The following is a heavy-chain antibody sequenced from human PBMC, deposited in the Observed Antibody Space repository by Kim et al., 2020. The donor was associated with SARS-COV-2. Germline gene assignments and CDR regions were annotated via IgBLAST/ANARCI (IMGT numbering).Heavy chain of an antibody. CDR1: GFTFSSYG. V-gene: IGHV3-48*01. J-gene: IGHJ4*02. CDR2: ISRSSDFI. Sequence: GGSLRLSCATSGFTFSSYGMDWVRQAPGKGLEWVAYISRSSDFIYYADSVKGRFTISRDNAENSLHLQMNSLRVEDTAIYYCARDHNLRSAVPLTGTLGYWGQGTLVTVSS. CDR3: ARDHNLRSAVPLTGTLGY. D-gene: IGHD1-20*01.